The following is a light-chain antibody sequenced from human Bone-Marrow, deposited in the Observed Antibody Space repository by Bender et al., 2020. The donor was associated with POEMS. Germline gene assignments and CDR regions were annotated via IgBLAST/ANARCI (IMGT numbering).Light chain of an antibody. Sequence: SYELTQPPSVSVSPGQTARITCSGDTLPRQYVYWYQQKPGQAPVLFISKDSERPSGIPERFSGSTSGTTVTLTISGVQAEDEADYYCQSADSSGTYRVFGGGTKVTVL. CDR2: KDS. V-gene: IGLV3-25*03. CDR1: TLPRQY. CDR3: QSADSSGTYRV. J-gene: IGLJ1*01.